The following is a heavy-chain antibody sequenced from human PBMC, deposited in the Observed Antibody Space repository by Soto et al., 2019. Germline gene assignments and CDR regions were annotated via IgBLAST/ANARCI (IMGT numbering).Heavy chain of an antibody. V-gene: IGHV3-72*01. CDR3: ARERGARWLDS. CDR1: GFSVSGWY. J-gene: IGHJ5*01. Sequence: EVQLVESGGGLVQPGGSARLSCAASGFSVSGWYMDWVRQAPGKGLEWVARLKDRSQNYATEYAASVKGRFTVSRHASHNSLYLQMNSLKIEDTAVYYSARERGARWLDSWGQGTLVTVS. CDR2: LKDRSQNYAT.